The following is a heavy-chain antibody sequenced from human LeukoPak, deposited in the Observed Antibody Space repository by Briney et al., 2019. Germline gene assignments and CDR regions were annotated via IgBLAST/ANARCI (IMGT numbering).Heavy chain of an antibody. CDR2: ISSSSSTI. D-gene: IGHD1-26*01. CDR3: ARVNSGSYYMLRAADY. J-gene: IGHJ4*02. V-gene: IGHV3-48*02. Sequence: GGSLRLSCAASGFTFSSYWMSWVRQAPGRGLEWVSYISSSSSTIYYADSVKGRFTISRDNAKNSLYLQMNSLRDEDTAVYYCARVNSGSYYMLRAADYWGQGTLVTVSS. CDR1: GFTFSSYW.